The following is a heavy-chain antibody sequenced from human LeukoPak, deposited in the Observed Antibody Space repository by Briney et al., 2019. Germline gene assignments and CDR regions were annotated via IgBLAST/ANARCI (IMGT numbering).Heavy chain of an antibody. V-gene: IGHV4-59*01. D-gene: IGHD6-13*01. Sequence: SETLSLTCTVSGGSISSYYWSWIRQPPGKGLEWIGYIYYSGSTNYNPSLKSRVTISVDTSKNQFSLKLSSVTAADTAVYYCARTVVGSSWYEYYYYYYMDVWGKGTTVTVSS. CDR2: IYYSGST. J-gene: IGHJ6*03. CDR1: GGSISSYY. CDR3: ARTVVGSSWYEYYYYYYMDV.